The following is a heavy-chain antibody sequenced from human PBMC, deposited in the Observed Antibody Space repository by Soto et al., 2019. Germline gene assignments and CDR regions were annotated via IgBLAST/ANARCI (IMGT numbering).Heavy chain of an antibody. CDR3: TRGSSSWSPYYFDY. D-gene: IGHD6-13*01. CDR1: GFTFGDYA. J-gene: IGHJ4*02. Sequence: GGSLRLSCTASGFTFGDYAMSWVRQAPGKGLEWVGFIRSKAYGGTTEYAASVKGRFTISRDDSKSIAYLQMNSLKTEATAVYYCTRGSSSWSPYYFDYWGQGTLVTVSS. V-gene: IGHV3-49*04. CDR2: IRSKAYGGTT.